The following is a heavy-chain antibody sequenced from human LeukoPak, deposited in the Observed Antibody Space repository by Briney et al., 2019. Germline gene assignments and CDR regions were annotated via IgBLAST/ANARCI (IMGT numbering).Heavy chain of an antibody. CDR1: GFTFSSYA. CDR3: AKAGSSALRLGELSLHGSWVSYWYFDL. Sequence: GGSLRLSCAASGFTFSSYAMSWVRQAPGKGLESVSAISGSGGSTYYADSVKGRFTISRDNSKNTLYLQMNSLRAEDTAVYYCAKAGSSALRLGELSLHGSWVSYWYFDLWGRGTLVTVSS. D-gene: IGHD3-16*02. V-gene: IGHV3-23*01. J-gene: IGHJ2*01. CDR2: ISGSGGST.